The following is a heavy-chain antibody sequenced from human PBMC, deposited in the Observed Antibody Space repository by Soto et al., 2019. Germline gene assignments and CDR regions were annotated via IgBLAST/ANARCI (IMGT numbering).Heavy chain of an antibody. Sequence: SETLSLTCTVSGGSISSSSYYWGWIRQPPGKGLEWIGSICYSGSTYYNPSLKSRVTISVDTSKNQFSLKLSSVTAADTAVYYCARLSGFQWLVKNWFDPWGQGTLVTVSS. CDR1: GGSISSSSYY. J-gene: IGHJ5*02. CDR2: ICYSGST. D-gene: IGHD6-19*01. V-gene: IGHV4-39*01. CDR3: ARLSGFQWLVKNWFDP.